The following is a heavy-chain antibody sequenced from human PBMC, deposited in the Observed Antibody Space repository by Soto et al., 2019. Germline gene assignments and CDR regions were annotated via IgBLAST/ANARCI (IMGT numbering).Heavy chain of an antibody. CDR3: ARDRPTYNSSSRRCFDS. Sequence: GASVKVSCKASGGAFNSYAISWVRQAPGQGLEWMGGIIPVLDSADYSQEFQGRVTFTADISTGTAYMELSSLRSDDSAVYFCARDRPTYNSSSRRCFDSWGQGTLVTVSS. CDR1: GGAFNSYA. D-gene: IGHD6-6*01. CDR2: IIPVLDSA. V-gene: IGHV1-69*06. J-gene: IGHJ4*02.